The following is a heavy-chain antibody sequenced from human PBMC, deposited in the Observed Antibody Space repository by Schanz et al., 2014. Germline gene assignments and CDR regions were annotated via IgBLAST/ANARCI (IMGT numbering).Heavy chain of an antibody. Sequence: QVQLVDSGGDLVKPGGSLRLSCAASGFTFSDYYMSWIRQAPGKGLEWVSYISSGSLTMKYADSVTGRSTISRDNAKNSLYLQMNSLRDEDTAVYYCAKELRPGTERPRGNFDYWGQGTLVTVSS. J-gene: IGHJ4*02. CDR1: GFTFSDYY. D-gene: IGHD1-7*01. V-gene: IGHV3-11*04. CDR3: AKELRPGTERPRGNFDY. CDR2: ISSGSLTM.